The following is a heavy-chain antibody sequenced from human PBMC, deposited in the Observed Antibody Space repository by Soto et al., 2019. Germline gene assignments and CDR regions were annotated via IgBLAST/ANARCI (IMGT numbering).Heavy chain of an antibody. Sequence: EVQLVESGGGLVQPGGSLRLSCEASGFTFRNYDMHWVRQGTGKGLEWVSGISAAGDPDYTDSVEGRFTISRENAQNSFCLQMNSLRVGDTAVYYCARTDRDFYGLDVWGQGTTVSVSS. V-gene: IGHV3-13*05. CDR1: GFTFRNYD. CDR2: ISAAGDP. J-gene: IGHJ6*02. CDR3: ARTDRDFYGLDV.